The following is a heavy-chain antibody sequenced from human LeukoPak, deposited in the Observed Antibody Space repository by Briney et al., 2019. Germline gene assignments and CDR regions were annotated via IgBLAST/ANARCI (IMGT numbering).Heavy chain of an antibody. CDR1: GFTFSSYS. CDR3: ARVSQWDLLGGVDY. J-gene: IGHJ4*02. V-gene: IGHV3-21*01. D-gene: IGHD1-26*01. Sequence: GGSLRLSCAVSGFTFSSYSMNWVRQAPGKGLEWVSFISSTSSYIYYADSAKGRFTISRDNARNSLYLQMNSLRAEDTAVYYCARVSQWDLLGGVDYWGQGTLVTVSS. CDR2: ISSTSSYI.